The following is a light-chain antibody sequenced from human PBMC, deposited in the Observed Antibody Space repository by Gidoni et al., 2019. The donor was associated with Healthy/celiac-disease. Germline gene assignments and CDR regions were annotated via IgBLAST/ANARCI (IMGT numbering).Light chain of an antibody. J-gene: IGKJ4*01. Sequence: VLTQSTGTLPLSPGERATLSCRASQSVSSSYLAWYQQKPGQAPRLLIYGASSRATGIPDRFSGSGSGTDFTLTISRLEPEDFAVYYCQQYGSSLLTFGGGTKVEIK. CDR1: QSVSSSY. CDR2: GAS. CDR3: QQYGSSLLT. V-gene: IGKV3-20*01.